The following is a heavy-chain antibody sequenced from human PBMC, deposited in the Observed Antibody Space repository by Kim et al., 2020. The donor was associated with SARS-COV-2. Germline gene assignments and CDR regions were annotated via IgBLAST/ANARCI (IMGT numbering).Heavy chain of an antibody. D-gene: IGHD2-15*01. CDR3: SRDSTPF. J-gene: IGHJ6*02. CDR1: XGNFRSHP. Sequence: SVKVSCKASXGNFRSHPISWVRQAPGQGLEWVGGITPIFATPTYAQKFQGRVTITADDSTDTVFLELTSLTFDDTAVYYCSRDSTPFWGQGTSVIVSS. CDR2: ITPIFATP. V-gene: IGHV1-69*13.